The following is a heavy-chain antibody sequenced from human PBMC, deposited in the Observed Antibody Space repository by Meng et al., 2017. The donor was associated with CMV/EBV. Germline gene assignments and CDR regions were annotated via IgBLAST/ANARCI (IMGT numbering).Heavy chain of an antibody. CDR1: GGSISSGYYY. CDR2: IYYSGST. CDR3: ARDNRRGGVDY. D-gene: IGHD3-3*01. Sequence: QGHLQESGPGLLKPYQTLSPTCTGSGGSISSGYYYWSWIRQPPGKGLEWIGYIYYSGSTYYNPSLKSRVTISVDTSKNQFSLKLSSVTAADTAVYYCARDNRRGGVDYWGQGTLVTVSS. V-gene: IGHV4-30-4*08. J-gene: IGHJ4*02.